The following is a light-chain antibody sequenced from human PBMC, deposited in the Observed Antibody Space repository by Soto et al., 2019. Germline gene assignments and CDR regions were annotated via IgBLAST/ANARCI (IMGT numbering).Light chain of an antibody. J-gene: IGLJ2*01. CDR1: SSNIGAGYD. CDR2: GNI. V-gene: IGLV1-40*01. CDR3: LSYVSSLSAGV. Sequence: QSVLTQPPSVSGAPGQRVTMSCTGSSSNIGAGYDVHWFQQLPGAAPRLLIYGNINRLAGVPAGFSGTKPGTSASLAITGLQAEDEADYYCLSYVSSLSAGVFGGGTKLTVL.